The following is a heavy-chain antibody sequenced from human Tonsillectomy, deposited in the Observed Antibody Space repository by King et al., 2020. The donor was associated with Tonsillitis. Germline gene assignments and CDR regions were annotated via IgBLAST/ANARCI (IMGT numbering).Heavy chain of an antibody. V-gene: IGHV4-39*01. CDR3: ARCNYYDSSGYL. CDR1: GGYISSSSYY. D-gene: IGHD3-22*01. Sequence: QLQESGPGLVKPSETLSLTCTVSGGYISSSSYYWGWIRQTQGKGLEWIGSIYYSGSTYYNPSLKGRVTISVDTSKNQFSLKLSSVTAADTAVYSCARCNYYDSSGYLWGQGTLVTVSA. J-gene: IGHJ4*02. CDR2: IYYSGST.